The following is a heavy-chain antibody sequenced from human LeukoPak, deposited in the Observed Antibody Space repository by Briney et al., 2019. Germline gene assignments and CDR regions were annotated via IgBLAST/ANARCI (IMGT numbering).Heavy chain of an antibody. J-gene: IGHJ5*02. CDR2: INPRGTAT. D-gene: IGHD3-16*01. CDR1: GYSFTSHY. CDR3: ARDTSEGDYAWWFDP. Sequence: GASVKVSCKASGYSFTSHYMHWVRQAPGQGLEWMGLINPRGTATRYAESFQGRLTLTRDLSTSTDYTELSSLRSDDTAVYFCARDTSEGDYAWWFDPWGQGTLVTVAS. V-gene: IGHV1-46*01.